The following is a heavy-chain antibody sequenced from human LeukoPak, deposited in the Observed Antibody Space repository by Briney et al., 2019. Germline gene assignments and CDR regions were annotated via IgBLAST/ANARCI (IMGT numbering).Heavy chain of an antibody. J-gene: IGHJ3*02. D-gene: IGHD6-19*01. Sequence: GESLKISYKGSGYSFTSYWIGWVRQMPGKGLEWMGIIYPGDSDTRYSPSFQGQVTISADKSISTAYLQWSSLKASDTAMYYYARFLSSGPTKGAFDIWGQGTMVTVSS. CDR1: GYSFTSYW. CDR2: IYPGDSDT. V-gene: IGHV5-51*01. CDR3: ARFLSSGPTKGAFDI.